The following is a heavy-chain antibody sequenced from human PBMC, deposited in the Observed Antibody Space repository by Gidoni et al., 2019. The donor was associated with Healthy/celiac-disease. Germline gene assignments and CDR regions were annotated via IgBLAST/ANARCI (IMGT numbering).Heavy chain of an antibody. D-gene: IGHD6-6*01. CDR3: AKDLREMAARPYYYYYYMDV. V-gene: IGHV3-23*01. CDR1: GFTFSSYA. CDR2: ISGSGGST. Sequence: EVQLLESVGGLVQPGGSLRLSCAASGFTFSSYAMSWVRQAPGKGLEWVSAISGSGGSTYYADSVKGRFTISRDNSKNTLYLQMNSLRAEDTAVYYCAKDLREMAARPYYYYYYMDVWGKGTTVTVSS. J-gene: IGHJ6*03.